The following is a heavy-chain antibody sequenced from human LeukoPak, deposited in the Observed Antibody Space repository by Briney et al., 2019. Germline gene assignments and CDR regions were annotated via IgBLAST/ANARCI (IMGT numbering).Heavy chain of an antibody. V-gene: IGHV1-3*01. Sequence: ASVKVPSKASGYTFTSYAMHWVRQAPGQRLEWMGWINAGNGNTKYSQKFQGRVTITRDTSASTAYMELSSLRSEDTAVYYCARDPYSSGWNLYYYYYGMDVWGQGTTATVSS. CDR1: GYTFTSYA. D-gene: IGHD6-19*01. J-gene: IGHJ6*02. CDR2: INAGNGNT. CDR3: ARDPYSSGWNLYYYYYGMDV.